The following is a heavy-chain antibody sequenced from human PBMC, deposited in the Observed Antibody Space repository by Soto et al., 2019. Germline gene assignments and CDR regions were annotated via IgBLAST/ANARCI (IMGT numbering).Heavy chain of an antibody. CDR3: ARELGRRAVAGFDY. V-gene: IGHV6-1*01. CDR2: TYYRAKWYN. CDR1: GDSVSSNSAA. Sequence: QVQLQQSGPGLVKPSQTLSLTCAISGDSVSSNSAAWNWIRQSPSRGLEWLGRTYYRAKWYNDYEVSVKSRISINPDISKNQYSLQLNSVTPEDTAVYYCARELGRRAVAGFDYWGQGTLVTVSS. D-gene: IGHD6-19*01. J-gene: IGHJ4*02.